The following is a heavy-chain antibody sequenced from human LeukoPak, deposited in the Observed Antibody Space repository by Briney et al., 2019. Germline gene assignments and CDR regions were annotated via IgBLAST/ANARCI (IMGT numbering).Heavy chain of an antibody. CDR3: VRDRGRASVDY. Sequence: TGVSLRLSCAASGFTFAGYWISWVRQAPGKGLEWVANIKQDASEEYYVDSVKGRFTISRDNAKNSLYLQMNSLRAEDTAVYYCVRDRGRASVDYWGQGTLVTVSS. D-gene: IGHD1-26*01. V-gene: IGHV3-7*01. CDR1: GFTFAGYW. J-gene: IGHJ4*02. CDR2: IKQDASEE.